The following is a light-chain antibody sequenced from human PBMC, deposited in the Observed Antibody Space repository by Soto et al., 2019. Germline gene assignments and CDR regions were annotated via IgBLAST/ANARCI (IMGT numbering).Light chain of an antibody. CDR3: KRYGIAPRT. CDR2: DVS. Sequence: EIVLTQSPGTLSLSPGERASLSCRSSQSVSSNYLAWYQQKSGQAPSLLIYDVSRRATGIPEMFSGSGSGTDFIVISSRMAAEEFAVYCGKRYGIAPRTVGEGPEVEIK. J-gene: IGKJ1*01. CDR1: QSVSSNY. V-gene: IGKV3-20*01.